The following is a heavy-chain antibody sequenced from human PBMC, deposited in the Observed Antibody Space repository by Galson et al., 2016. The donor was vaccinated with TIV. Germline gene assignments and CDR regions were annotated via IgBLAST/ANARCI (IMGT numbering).Heavy chain of an antibody. J-gene: IGHJ6*02. CDR3: ATGRNTALDTYHYYYGMDV. CDR2: IIPLFGTT. D-gene: IGHD5-18*01. V-gene: IGHV1-69*13. Sequence: SVKVSCKASGGTFSTYVINWVRQAPGQGLEWMGGIIPLFGTTNYAQKFQGRVTISADESTSTAYMELSSLRSEDTAVFYCATGRNTALDTYHYYYGMDVWGPGTTVTVSS. CDR1: GGTFSTYV.